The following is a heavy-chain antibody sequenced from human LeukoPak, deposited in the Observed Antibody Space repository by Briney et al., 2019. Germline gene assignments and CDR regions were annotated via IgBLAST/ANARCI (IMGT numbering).Heavy chain of an antibody. CDR1: GFTFSSYA. D-gene: IGHD1-1*01. J-gene: IGHJ4*02. Sequence: GGSLRLSCAASGFTFSSYAMHWVRQAPGKGLEYVSAISSNGGSTYYANSVKGRFTISRDNSKNTLYLQMGSLRAEDMAVYYCARENDAMIDYWGQGTLVTVSS. CDR3: ARENDAMIDY. CDR2: ISSNGGST. V-gene: IGHV3-64*01.